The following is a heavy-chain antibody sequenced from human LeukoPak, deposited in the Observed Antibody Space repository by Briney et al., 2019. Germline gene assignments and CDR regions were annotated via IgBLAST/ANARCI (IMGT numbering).Heavy chain of an antibody. CDR2: INHSGSA. Sequence: SETLSLTCAVHGGSFSGYYWSWIRQPPGKGLEWIGEINHSGSANYNPSLKSRVTISVDTSKNQFSLKVTSVTAADTAVYYCARPNQYYFDYWGQGTLVTVSS. V-gene: IGHV4-34*01. CDR1: GGSFSGYY. CDR3: ARPNQYYFDY. J-gene: IGHJ4*02. D-gene: IGHD1-14*01.